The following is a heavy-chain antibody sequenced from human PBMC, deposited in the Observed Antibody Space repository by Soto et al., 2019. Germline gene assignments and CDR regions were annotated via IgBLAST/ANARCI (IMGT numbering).Heavy chain of an antibody. D-gene: IGHD3-9*01. CDR3: AREGLRYFDWLLYPFDP. J-gene: IGHJ5*02. V-gene: IGHV1-3*01. Sequence: ASVKVSCKASGYTFTSYAMHWVRQAPGQRLEWMGWINAGNGNTKYSQKFQGRVTITRDTSASTAYMELSSLRSEDTAVYYCAREGLRYFDWLLYPFDPWGQGTLVTVSS. CDR1: GYTFTSYA. CDR2: INAGNGNT.